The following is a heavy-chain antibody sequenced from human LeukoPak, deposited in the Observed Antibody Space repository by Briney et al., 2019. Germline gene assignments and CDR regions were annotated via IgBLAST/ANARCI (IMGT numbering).Heavy chain of an antibody. Sequence: GGSLRLSCAASGFTFSSYWMSWVRQAPGKGLEWVANIKQDGSEKYYVDSVKGRFTISRDNAKNSLYLQMNSLRAEDTAVYYCARVSITMVRGAYYYYMDVWGKGTTVTISS. CDR1: GFTFSSYW. CDR2: IKQDGSEK. D-gene: IGHD3-10*01. CDR3: ARVSITMVRGAYYYYMDV. V-gene: IGHV3-7*01. J-gene: IGHJ6*03.